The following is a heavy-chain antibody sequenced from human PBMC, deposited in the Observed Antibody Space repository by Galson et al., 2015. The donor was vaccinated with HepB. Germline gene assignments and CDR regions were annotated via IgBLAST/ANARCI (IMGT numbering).Heavy chain of an antibody. CDR1: GFTFGDYA. Sequence: SLRLSCAASGFTFGDYAMSWFRQAPGKGLEWVGFIRSKAYGGTTEYAASVKGRFTISRDDSKSIAYLQMNSLKTEDTAVYYCTKRFLEWLLEGDDAFDIWGQGTMVTVSS. D-gene: IGHD3-3*01. J-gene: IGHJ3*02. V-gene: IGHV3-49*03. CDR2: IRSKAYGGTT. CDR3: TKRFLEWLLEGDDAFDI.